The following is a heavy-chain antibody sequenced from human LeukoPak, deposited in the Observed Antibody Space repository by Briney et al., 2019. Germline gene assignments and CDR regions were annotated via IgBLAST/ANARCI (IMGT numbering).Heavy chain of an antibody. CDR3: AKDTSTRGYSQLDY. Sequence: GGSLRLSCAASGFTFSSYGMHWVRQAPGKGLEWVAVIWYGGSNKYYADSVKGRFTISRDNSKNTLYLQMNSLRAEDTAVYYCAKDTSTRGYSQLDYWGQGTLVTVSS. V-gene: IGHV3-30*02. J-gene: IGHJ4*02. D-gene: IGHD4-11*01. CDR1: GFTFSSYG. CDR2: IWYGGSNK.